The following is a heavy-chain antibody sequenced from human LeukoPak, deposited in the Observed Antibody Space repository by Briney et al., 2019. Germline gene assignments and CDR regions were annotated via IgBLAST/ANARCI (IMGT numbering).Heavy chain of an antibody. V-gene: IGHV1-2*02. Sequence: ASVKVSCKASGYTFADYYVHWVRQALGQGLEWMGWINPKTNGTNFALKFLGRVTMTRDTSISTAYMELSRLRSDDTAVYYCARAAQVRYFDWLLYKYWGQGTLVTVS. D-gene: IGHD3-9*01. CDR3: ARAAQVRYFDWLLYKY. CDR2: INPKTNGT. CDR1: GYTFADYY. J-gene: IGHJ4*02.